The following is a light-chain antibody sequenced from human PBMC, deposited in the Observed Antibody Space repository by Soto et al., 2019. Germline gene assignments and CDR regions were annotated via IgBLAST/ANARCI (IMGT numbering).Light chain of an antibody. CDR3: CSYAGSYNVV. CDR2: DVS. Sequence: QSVLTQPRSVSGSPGQSVTISCTGTSSDVGGYNYVSWYQQHPGKAPKLMIYDVSKRPSGVPDRFSGSKSGNTASLTISGLQAEDEADYYCCSYAGSYNVVLGGGTKLTVL. J-gene: IGLJ2*01. CDR1: SSDVGGYNY. V-gene: IGLV2-11*01.